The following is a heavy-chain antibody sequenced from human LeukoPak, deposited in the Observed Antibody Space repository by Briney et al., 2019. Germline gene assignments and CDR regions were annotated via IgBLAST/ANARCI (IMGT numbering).Heavy chain of an antibody. CDR2: IYDSGST. CDR3: ARGREGYTFDY. J-gene: IGHJ4*02. Sequence: SQTLSLTCTVSGVSISSGDYSWIWIRQPPGKGLEWIGYIYDSGSTYYSPSLKSRVTISVDTSKNQFSLKLSSVTAADTAVYYCARGREGYTFDYWGQGTLVTVSS. D-gene: IGHD5-18*01. CDR1: GVSISSGDYS. V-gene: IGHV4-30-4*01.